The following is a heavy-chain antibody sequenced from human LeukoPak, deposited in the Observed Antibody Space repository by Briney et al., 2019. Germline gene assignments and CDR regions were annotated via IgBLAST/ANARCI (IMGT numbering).Heavy chain of an antibody. CDR3: ARGVSGSGRLVDY. Sequence: SETLSLTCAVYGGSFSGYYWSWIRQPPGKGLEWIGEINHSGSTNYNPSLKSRVTISVDTSKNQSSLKLSSVTAADTAVYYCARGVSGSGRLVDYWGQGTLVTVSS. CDR2: INHSGST. V-gene: IGHV4-34*01. J-gene: IGHJ4*02. CDR1: GGSFSGYY. D-gene: IGHD3-10*01.